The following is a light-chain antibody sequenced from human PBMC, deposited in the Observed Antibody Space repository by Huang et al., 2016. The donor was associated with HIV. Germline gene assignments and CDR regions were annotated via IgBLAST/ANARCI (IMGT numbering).Light chain of an antibody. CDR3: QQSDSIPRT. J-gene: IGKJ1*01. CDR1: QNINTY. CDR2: AAS. V-gene: IGKV1-39*01. Sequence: DIQMTQYPSSLSASVGDRVTITCRASQNINTYLNWYQQKPGKAPKLLISAASSSQSGVPSRFSGIVSGTDFTLTINSLQPGDFATYYCQQSDSIPRTFGQGTRVEIK.